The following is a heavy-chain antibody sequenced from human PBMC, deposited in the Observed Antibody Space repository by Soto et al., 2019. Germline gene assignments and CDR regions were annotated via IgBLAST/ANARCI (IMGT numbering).Heavy chain of an antibody. V-gene: IGHV4-39*01. CDR2: IYYSGST. Sequence: SETLSLTCTVSGGSIISSSYYWGWIRQPPGKGLEWIGSIYYSGSTYYNPSLKSRVTISVDTSKNQFSLKLSSVTAADTAVYYCARQGAQWLVPDFDYWGQGTLVTVSS. CDR1: GGSIISSSYY. CDR3: ARQGAQWLVPDFDY. D-gene: IGHD6-19*01. J-gene: IGHJ4*02.